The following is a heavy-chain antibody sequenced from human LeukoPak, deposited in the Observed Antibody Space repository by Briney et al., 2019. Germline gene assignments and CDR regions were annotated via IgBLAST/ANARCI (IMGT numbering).Heavy chain of an antibody. J-gene: IGHJ4*01. Sequence: SETLSLTCTVSGGSISSYYWSWIRQPPGKGLEWIGYIYYSGSTNYNPSLKSRVTISVDTSKNQFSLKLSSVTAADTAVYYCARLGDILTGYYFGYWGQGTLVTVSS. CDR3: ARLGDILTGYYFGY. D-gene: IGHD3-9*01. CDR1: GGSISSYY. V-gene: IGHV4-59*08. CDR2: IYYSGST.